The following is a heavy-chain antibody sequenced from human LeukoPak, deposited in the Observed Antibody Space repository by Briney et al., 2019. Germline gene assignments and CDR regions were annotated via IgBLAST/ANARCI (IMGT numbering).Heavy chain of an antibody. V-gene: IGHV3-48*03. J-gene: IGHJ3*02. CDR2: ISSSGSTI. D-gene: IGHD2-15*01. CDR3: ARPRLEYCSGGSCFDAFDI. CDR1: GFTVSSYE. Sequence: GGSLRLSCAASGFTVSSYEMNWVRQAPGKGLEWISYISSSGSTIYYADSVKGRFTISRDNAKNSVYLQMNSLRAEDTAVYYCARPRLEYCSGGSCFDAFDIWGQGTMVTVST.